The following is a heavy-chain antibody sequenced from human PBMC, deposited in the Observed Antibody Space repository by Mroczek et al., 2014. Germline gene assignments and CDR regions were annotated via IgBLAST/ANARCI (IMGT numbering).Heavy chain of an antibody. D-gene: IGHD3-3*01. CDR3: ARDRITIFGVVIGGWFDP. V-gene: IGHV4-61*02. CDR2: IYTSGST. J-gene: IGHJ5*02. Sequence: QVQLQQWGPGLVKPSQTLSLTCTVSDGSISSGSYYWSWIRQPAGKGLEWIGRIYTSGSTNYNPSLKSRVTMSVDTSKNQVSLKLTSVTAADTAVYYCARDRITIFGVVIGGWFDPWGQGTLVTVSS. CDR1: DGSISSGSYY.